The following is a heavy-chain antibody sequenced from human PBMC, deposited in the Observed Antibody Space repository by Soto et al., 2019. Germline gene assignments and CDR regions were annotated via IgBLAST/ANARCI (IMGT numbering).Heavy chain of an antibody. J-gene: IGHJ6*03. CDR1: GGSISSSSYY. CDR3: ARPVGGDILTGYSNYYYMDV. V-gene: IGHV4-39*01. Sequence: PSETLSLTCTVSGGSISSSSYYWGWIRQPPGKGLEWIGSIYYSGSTYYNPSLKSRVTISVDTSKNQFSLKLSSVTAADTAVYYCARPVGGDILTGYSNYYYMDVWXKGTTVTVSS. CDR2: IYYSGST. D-gene: IGHD3-9*01.